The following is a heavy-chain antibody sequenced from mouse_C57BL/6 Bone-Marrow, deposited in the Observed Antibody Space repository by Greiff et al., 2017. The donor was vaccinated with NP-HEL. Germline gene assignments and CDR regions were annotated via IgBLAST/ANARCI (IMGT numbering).Heavy chain of an antibody. Sequence: VKLVESGPGLVQPSQSLSITCTVSGFSLTSYGVHWVRQSPGKGLEWLGVIWSGGSTDYNAAFISRLSLSKDNSKSQVFFKMNSLQADDTAIYYCAREGLRRSSYWYFDVWGTGTTVTVSS. CDR3: AREGLRRSSYWYFDV. CDR2: IWSGGST. CDR1: GFSLTSYG. V-gene: IGHV2-2*01. D-gene: IGHD2-4*01. J-gene: IGHJ1*03.